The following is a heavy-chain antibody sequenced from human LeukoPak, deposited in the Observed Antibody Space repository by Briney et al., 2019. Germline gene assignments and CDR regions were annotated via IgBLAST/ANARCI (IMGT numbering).Heavy chain of an antibody. CDR1: GGSFSGYY. D-gene: IGHD2-2*01. V-gene: IGHV4-34*01. CDR2: INHSGGT. CDR3: ARAVPQGYYYMDV. Sequence: SETLSLTCAVYGGSFSGYYWSWIRPPPGKGVEWIGEINHSGGTNYNPSLKSRVTISVDTAKNQFSLKLSSVIVADTAVYSCARAVPQGYYYMDVWGKGTTVTVSS. J-gene: IGHJ6*03.